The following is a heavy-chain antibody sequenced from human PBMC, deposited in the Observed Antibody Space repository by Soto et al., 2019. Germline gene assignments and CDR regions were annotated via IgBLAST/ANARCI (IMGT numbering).Heavy chain of an antibody. Sequence: QVPLVQSGAEVKKPGASVKVSCKASGYTFTSYEINWVRQATGQGLEWMGWMNPNSGNTGYAQKFQGRVTMTRNTSISTAYMEVSSLRSEDTAVYYCARGQSGYSSGWSPNDYWGQGTLVTVSS. D-gene: IGHD6-19*01. CDR2: MNPNSGNT. V-gene: IGHV1-8*01. CDR3: ARGQSGYSSGWSPNDY. CDR1: GYTFTSYE. J-gene: IGHJ4*02.